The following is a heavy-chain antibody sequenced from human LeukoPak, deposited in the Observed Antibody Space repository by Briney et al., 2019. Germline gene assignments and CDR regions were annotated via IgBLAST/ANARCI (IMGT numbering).Heavy chain of an antibody. V-gene: IGHV1-46*01. Sequence: ASVKVSCKASGYTFTSYYMHWVRQAPGQGLEGMGIINPSGGSTSYAQKFQGRVTMTRDMSTSTVYMELSSLRSEDTAVYYCAREGREIVGATPLDYWGQGTLVTVSS. CDR1: GYTFTSYY. J-gene: IGHJ4*02. CDR2: INPSGGST. CDR3: AREGREIVGATPLDY. D-gene: IGHD1-26*01.